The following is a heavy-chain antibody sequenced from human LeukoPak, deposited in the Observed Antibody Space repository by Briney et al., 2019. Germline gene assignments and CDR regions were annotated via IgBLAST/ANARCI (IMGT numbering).Heavy chain of an antibody. V-gene: IGHV3-7*04. CDR2: IRQDGSDK. Sequence: GGSLRLSCVASRFTFSSYWMSWVRQAPGKGPEWVANIRQDGSDKYYLDSVKGRFTISRDNAKNSLYLQMNSPRAEDTAVYYCASDLRGGYDYWGQGTLVTVSS. CDR1: RFTFSSYW. J-gene: IGHJ1*01. CDR3: ASDLRGGYDY. D-gene: IGHD5-12*01.